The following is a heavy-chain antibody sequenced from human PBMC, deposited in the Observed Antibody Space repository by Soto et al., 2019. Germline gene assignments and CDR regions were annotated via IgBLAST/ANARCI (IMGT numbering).Heavy chain of an antibody. CDR1: GFTFDDYA. CDR2: ISWNSGSI. J-gene: IGHJ4*02. V-gene: IGHV3-9*01. CDR3: ANRNY. Sequence: EVQLVESGGGLVQPGRSLRLSCAASGFTFDDYAMHWVRQAPGKGLECVSGISWNSGSIGYADSVKGRFTISRDNAKNSLYLQMNSLRAEDTALYYCANRNYWGQGTLVTVSS.